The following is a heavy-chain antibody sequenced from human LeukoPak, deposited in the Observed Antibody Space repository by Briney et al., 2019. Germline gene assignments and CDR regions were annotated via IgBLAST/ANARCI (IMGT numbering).Heavy chain of an antibody. CDR3: AKDSGPMVRGVKRY. V-gene: IGHV3-33*06. Sequence: GRSLRLSCAASGFTFSSYGMHWVRQAPGKGLEWVAVIWYDGSNKYYADSVKGRFTISRDNSKNTLYLQMNSLRAEDTAVYYCAKDSGPMVRGVKRYWGQGTLVTVSS. CDR1: GFTFSSYG. J-gene: IGHJ4*02. CDR2: IWYDGSNK. D-gene: IGHD3-10*01.